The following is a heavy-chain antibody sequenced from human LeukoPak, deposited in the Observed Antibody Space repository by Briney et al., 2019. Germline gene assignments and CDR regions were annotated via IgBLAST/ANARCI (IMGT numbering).Heavy chain of an antibody. D-gene: IGHD3-10*01. CDR3: AKRHYVSGSPTFDP. V-gene: IGHV6-1*01. CDR1: GDSVSSNSAA. J-gene: IGHJ5*02. Sequence: SQTLSLTCAISGDSVSSNSAAWNWIRQSPSRGLEWLGRTYYRSKWYNDYAVSVKSRITINPDTSKNQFSLQLNSVTPEDTAVYYCAKRHYVSGSPTFDPWGQGTLVTVSS. CDR2: TYYRSKWYN.